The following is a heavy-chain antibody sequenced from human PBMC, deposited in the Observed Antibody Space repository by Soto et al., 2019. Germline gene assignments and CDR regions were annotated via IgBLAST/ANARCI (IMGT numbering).Heavy chain of an antibody. J-gene: IGHJ4*02. Sequence: GGSLRLSSAASGFAFSSYAMHWVRQAPGKGLEWVAVISYDGSNKYYADSVKGRFTISRDNSKNTLYLQMNSLRAEDTAVYYCARDYYDSSGYFYWGQGTLVTVSS. CDR3: ARDYYDSSGYFY. V-gene: IGHV3-30-3*01. D-gene: IGHD3-22*01. CDR1: GFAFSSYA. CDR2: ISYDGSNK.